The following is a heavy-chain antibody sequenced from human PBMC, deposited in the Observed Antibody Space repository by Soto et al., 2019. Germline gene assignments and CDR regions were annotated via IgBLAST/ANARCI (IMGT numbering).Heavy chain of an antibody. CDR2: IYYSGST. CDR1: GGSVSSGSYY. Sequence: PSETLSLTCTVSGGSVSSGSYYWSWIRRPPGKGLEWIGYIYYSGSTNYNPSLKSRVTISVDTSKNQFSLKLSSVTAADTAVYYCARDISLGAVAFFDYWGQGTLVTVSS. CDR3: ARDISLGAVAFFDY. J-gene: IGHJ4*02. D-gene: IGHD6-19*01. V-gene: IGHV4-61*01.